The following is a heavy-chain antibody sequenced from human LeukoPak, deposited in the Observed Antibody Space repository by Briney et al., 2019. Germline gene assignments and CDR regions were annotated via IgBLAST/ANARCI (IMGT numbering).Heavy chain of an antibody. V-gene: IGHV3-13*01. Sequence: GRSLRPSCAASGFTFSSYDMHWVRHATGKGLEWVSAIGTAGDTHYPGSVKGRFTISRENAKNSLYLQMNSLRAGDTAVYYCARARGGSNWFDPWGQGTLVTVSS. CDR1: GFTFSSYD. CDR3: ARARGGSNWFDP. J-gene: IGHJ5*02. D-gene: IGHD5-12*01. CDR2: IGTAGDT.